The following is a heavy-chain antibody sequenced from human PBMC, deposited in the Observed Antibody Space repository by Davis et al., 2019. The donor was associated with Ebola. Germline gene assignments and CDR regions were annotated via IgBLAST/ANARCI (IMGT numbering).Heavy chain of an antibody. J-gene: IGHJ4*02. CDR2: INHSGST. V-gene: IGHV4-34*01. CDR1: GGSFSGYY. Sequence: MPSETLSLTCAVYGGSFSGYYWTWIRQPPGKGLEWIGEINHSGSTNYNPSLKSRVTISVYTSKNQFSLKLSSVTSADTAVYYCARGRYYDSSGRYYFDYWGQGTLVTVSS. CDR3: ARGRYYDSSGRYYFDY. D-gene: IGHD3-22*01.